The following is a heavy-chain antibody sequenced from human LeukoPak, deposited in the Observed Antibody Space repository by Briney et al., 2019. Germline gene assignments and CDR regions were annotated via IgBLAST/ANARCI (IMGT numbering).Heavy chain of an antibody. CDR3: ARERGYSGYDYNYYYYYYMDV. CDR2: IYTSGST. V-gene: IGHV4-61*02. J-gene: IGHJ6*03. CDR1: GGSISSGSYY. D-gene: IGHD5-12*01. Sequence: PSETLSLTCTVSGGSISSGSYYWSWIRQPAGKGLEWIGRIYTSGSTNYNPSLKSRFTISVDTAKNQFSLKLSSVTAADTAVYYCARERGYSGYDYNYYYYYYMDVWGKGTTVTVSS.